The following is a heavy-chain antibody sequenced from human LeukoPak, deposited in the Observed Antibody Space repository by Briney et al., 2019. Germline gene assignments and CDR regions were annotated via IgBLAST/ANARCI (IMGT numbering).Heavy chain of an antibody. Sequence: GGSLRLSCAASGFTFSSYWMSWVRQAPGKGLEWVSYISSSSSTIYYADSVKGRFTISRDNAKNSLYLQMNSLRAEDTAVYYCAREHCSGDSCYSDYWGQGTLVTVSS. CDR2: ISSSSSTI. D-gene: IGHD2-15*01. J-gene: IGHJ4*02. CDR3: AREHCSGDSCYSDY. V-gene: IGHV3-48*04. CDR1: GFTFSSYW.